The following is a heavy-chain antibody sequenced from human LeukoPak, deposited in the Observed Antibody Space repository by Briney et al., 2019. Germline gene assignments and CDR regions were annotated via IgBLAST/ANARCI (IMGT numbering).Heavy chain of an antibody. CDR2: INPSGGST. CDR3: ARDNSVEDNAWWFDH. J-gene: IGHJ5*02. Sequence: GASVKVSCKASGYTFTSYYMHWVRQAPGQGLEWMGIINPSGGSTSYAQKFQGRVTMTTDMSTSTDYMELSSLRSEDTAVYYCARDNSVEDNAWWFDHWGQGTLVTVSS. D-gene: IGHD4-23*01. V-gene: IGHV1-46*01. CDR1: GYTFTSYY.